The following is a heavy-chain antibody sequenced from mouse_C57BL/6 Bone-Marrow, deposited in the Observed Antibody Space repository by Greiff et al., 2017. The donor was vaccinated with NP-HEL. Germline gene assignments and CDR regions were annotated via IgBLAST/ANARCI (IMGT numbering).Heavy chain of an antibody. J-gene: IGHJ1*03. Sequence: EVKLMESGPGMVKPSQSLSLTCTVTGYSITSGYDWHWIRHFPGNKLEWMGYISYSGSTNYNPSLKSRISITHDTSKNHFFLKLNSVTTEDTATYYCARGAITTVVARYFDVWGTGTTVTVSS. V-gene: IGHV3-1*01. CDR1: GYSITSGYD. CDR3: ARGAITTVVARYFDV. D-gene: IGHD1-1*01. CDR2: ISYSGST.